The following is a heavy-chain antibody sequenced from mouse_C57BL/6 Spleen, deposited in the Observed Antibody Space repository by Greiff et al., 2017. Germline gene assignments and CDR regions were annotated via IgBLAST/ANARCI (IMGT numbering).Heavy chain of an antibody. V-gene: IGHV1-74*01. CDR1: GYTFTSYW. CDR3: AIWSSSYGSHWYIDV. CDR2: LHPSDSDT. J-gene: IGHJ1*03. Sequence: QVQLQQPGAELVKPGASVKVSCKASGYTFTSYWMHWVKQRPGQGLEWIGRLHPSDSDTNYTQKFKGKATLTVDKSSSTAYMQLSSLTSEDSAVYYCAIWSSSYGSHWYIDVWGTGTTVTVSS. D-gene: IGHD1-1*01.